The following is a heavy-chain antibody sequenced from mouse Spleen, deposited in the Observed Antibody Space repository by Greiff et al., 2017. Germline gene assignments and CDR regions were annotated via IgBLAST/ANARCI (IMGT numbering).Heavy chain of an antibody. J-gene: IGHJ4*01. V-gene: IGHV1-7*01. CDR1: GYTFTSYW. CDR2: INPSSGYT. CDR3: ADYGSSYGGAMDY. D-gene: IGHD1-1*01. Sequence: QVQLQQSGAELAKPGASVKLSCKASGYTFTSYWMHWVKQRPGQGLEWIGYINPSSGYTKYNQKFKDKATLTADKSSSTAYMQLSSLTYEDSAVYYCADYGSSYGGAMDYWGQGTSVTVSS.